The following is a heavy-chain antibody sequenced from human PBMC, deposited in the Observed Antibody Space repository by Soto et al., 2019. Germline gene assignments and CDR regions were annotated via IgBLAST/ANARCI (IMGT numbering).Heavy chain of an antibody. CDR3: ARGTNSWPFDY. Sequence: EVQLVESGGVVVRPGGSLRLPCAASGFTFHDHGMSWVRQPPGKGLEWVSGINWNGGFTSYADSVKGRFTISRDNAQSSLSLQMNSLRVEDTAFYYCARGTNSWPFDYWGQGTLVTVSS. V-gene: IGHV3-20*04. CDR1: GFTFHDHG. CDR2: INWNGGFT. D-gene: IGHD1-26*01. J-gene: IGHJ4*02.